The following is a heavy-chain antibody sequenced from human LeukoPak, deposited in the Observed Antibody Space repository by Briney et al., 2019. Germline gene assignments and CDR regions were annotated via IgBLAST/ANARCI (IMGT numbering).Heavy chain of an antibody. CDR2: ISSSSSYI. D-gene: IGHD1-26*01. CDR1: GFTFSDFW. Sequence: GGSLRLSCVGSGFTFSDFWLSWVRQAPGKGLEWVSSISSSSSYIYYADSVKGRFTISRDNAKNSLYLQMNSLRAEDTAVYYCAREVSGSYYRFGFDYWGQGTLVTVSS. J-gene: IGHJ4*02. CDR3: AREVSGSYYRFGFDY. V-gene: IGHV3-21*01.